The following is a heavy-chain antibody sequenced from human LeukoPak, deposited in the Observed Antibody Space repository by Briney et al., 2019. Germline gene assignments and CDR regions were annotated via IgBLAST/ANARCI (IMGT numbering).Heavy chain of an antibody. J-gene: IGHJ6*02. V-gene: IGHV1-69*04. CDR2: IIPILGIA. Sequence: SVKVSCKASGYTFTVYYMHWVRQAPGQGLEWMGRIIPILGIANYAQKFQGRVTITADKSTSTAYMELSSLRSEDTAVYYCARDKGYSNYVALYYYYGMDVWGQGTTVTVSS. D-gene: IGHD4-11*01. CDR3: ARDKGYSNYVALYYYYGMDV. CDR1: GYTFTVYY.